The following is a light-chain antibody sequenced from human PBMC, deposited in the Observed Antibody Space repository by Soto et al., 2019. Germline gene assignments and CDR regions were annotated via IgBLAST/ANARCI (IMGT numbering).Light chain of an antibody. Sequence: DIQMTQSPSTLSASVGDRVTITCRASQNINIWLAWYQQKPGKAPKVLIYKASNLESGVPSRFSGSGSGTEFTLTISSLQPDDFASYYCQQYNHYYSFGQGTKLEIK. CDR1: QNINIW. J-gene: IGKJ2*03. V-gene: IGKV1-5*03. CDR3: QQYNHYYS. CDR2: KAS.